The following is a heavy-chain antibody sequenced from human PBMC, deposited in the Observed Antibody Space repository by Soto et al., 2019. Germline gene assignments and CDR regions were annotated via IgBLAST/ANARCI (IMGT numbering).Heavy chain of an antibody. CDR2: IIGNGDMT. D-gene: IGHD4-17*01. V-gene: IGHV3-23*01. CDR3: AKDRVYGDSFPFDG. J-gene: IGHJ4*02. CDR1: GFTFDNYG. Sequence: EVQLLEAGGGFVQPGGSLRLSCAASGFTFDNYGMSWVRQAPGKGLEWVSAIIGNGDMTYYADSVKGRFTISRDNSKNTLYLQLNNLRAEDMAIYYCAKDRVYGDSFPFDGWGQGTLVTVSS.